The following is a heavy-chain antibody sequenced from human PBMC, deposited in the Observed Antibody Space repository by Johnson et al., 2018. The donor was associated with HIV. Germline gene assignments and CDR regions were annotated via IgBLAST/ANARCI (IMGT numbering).Heavy chain of an antibody. D-gene: IGHD5-18*01. CDR3: AKGEAQEGWIQLLLYAFDF. J-gene: IGHJ3*01. Sequence: QVQLVESGGGVVQPGGSLRLSCSTSGFIFDNYGMHWVRQAPGKGLEWVAFVHYDGNKKYYADSVKGRFTISRDNSKKTVYLQINSLRLEDTAVYYCAKGEAQEGWIQLLLYAFDFWGEGTKVTVSS. CDR2: VHYDGNKK. CDR1: GFIFDNYG. V-gene: IGHV3-30*02.